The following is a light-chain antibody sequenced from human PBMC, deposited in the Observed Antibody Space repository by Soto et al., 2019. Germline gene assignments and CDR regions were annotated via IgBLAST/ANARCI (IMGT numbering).Light chain of an antibody. Sequence: QSALTQSPSASGSPGQSVTISCTGTSSDVGNYKYVSCYQQHPGKAPKLMIYEVSKRPSGVPDRFSGSKSGNTASLTVSGLQAEDDADYDCSSYAGSNNWFFGGGTKLTFL. CDR3: SSYAGSNNWF. V-gene: IGLV2-8*01. J-gene: IGLJ2*01. CDR2: EVS. CDR1: SSDVGNYKY.